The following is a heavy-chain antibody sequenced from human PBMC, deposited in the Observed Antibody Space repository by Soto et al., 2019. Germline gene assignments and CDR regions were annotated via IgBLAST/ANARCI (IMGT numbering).Heavy chain of an antibody. CDR2: IKSKTDGGTT. V-gene: IGHV3-15*07. CDR3: TTKYDFWSDFGMDV. CDR1: GLTFSNAW. J-gene: IGHJ6*02. Sequence: EVQLVESGGGLVKPGGSLRLSCAASGLTFSNAWMNWVRQAPGKGLEWVGRIKSKTDGGTTDYAAPVKGRFTISRDDSKNTLYLQMNSLKTEDTAVYYCTTKYDFWSDFGMDVWGQGTTVTVSS. D-gene: IGHD3-3*01.